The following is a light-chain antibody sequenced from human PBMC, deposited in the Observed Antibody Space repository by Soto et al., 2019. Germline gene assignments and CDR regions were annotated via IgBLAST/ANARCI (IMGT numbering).Light chain of an antibody. CDR3: QSLDSSLSAEV. CDR2: GNS. CDR1: RYNIGADYD. J-gene: IGLJ3*02. V-gene: IGLV1-40*01. Sequence: QSVLTKPPSVSGAPGQRVTLSFTGSRYNIGADYDVHWYQQLPGTAPKLLIYGNSNRPSGVPDRFSGSKSGTSASLAITGLEAEYEAEYYCQSLDSSLSAEVYVGGTKLTVL.